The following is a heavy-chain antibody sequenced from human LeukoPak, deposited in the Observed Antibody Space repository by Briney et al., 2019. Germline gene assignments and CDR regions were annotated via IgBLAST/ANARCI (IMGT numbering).Heavy chain of an antibody. CDR3: ATIDCSSTSCYRG. J-gene: IGHJ4*02. D-gene: IGHD2-2*02. Sequence: ASVKVSCKASGYTFTIYYMHWVRQAPGQGLEWMGIINPSGGSTSYAQKFQGRVTMTRDTSTSTVYMELSSLRSEDTAVYYCATIDCSSTSCYRGWGQGTLVTVSS. V-gene: IGHV1-46*03. CDR1: GYTFTIYY. CDR2: INPSGGST.